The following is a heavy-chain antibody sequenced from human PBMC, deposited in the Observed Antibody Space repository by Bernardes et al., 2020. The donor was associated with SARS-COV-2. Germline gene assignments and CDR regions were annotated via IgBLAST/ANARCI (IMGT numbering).Heavy chain of an antibody. Sequence: SETLSLTCTVSGGSISSGDYYWSWIRQPPGKGLEWIGYIYYSGSTYYNPSLKSRVTISVDTSKNQFSLKLSSVTAADTAVYYCVRDAITIYYYGMDVWGQGTTVTVSS. V-gene: IGHV4-30-4*01. D-gene: IGHD3-3*01. CDR2: IYYSGST. CDR3: VRDAITIYYYGMDV. CDR1: GGSISSGDYY. J-gene: IGHJ6*02.